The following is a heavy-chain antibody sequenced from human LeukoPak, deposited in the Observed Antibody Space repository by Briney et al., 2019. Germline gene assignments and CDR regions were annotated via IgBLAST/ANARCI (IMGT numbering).Heavy chain of an antibody. CDR3: AKDYVVVTATALDY. V-gene: IGHV3-48*01. D-gene: IGHD2-21*02. CDR1: GFTFSTYS. Sequence: GGSLRLSCEASGFTFSTYSMNWVRQAPGKGLEWVSYISRGSSTIYYADSVKGGFTISRDNAKTSVYLQMNSLRAEDTAVYYCAKDYVVVTATALDYWGQGTLVTVSS. CDR2: ISRGSSTI. J-gene: IGHJ4*02.